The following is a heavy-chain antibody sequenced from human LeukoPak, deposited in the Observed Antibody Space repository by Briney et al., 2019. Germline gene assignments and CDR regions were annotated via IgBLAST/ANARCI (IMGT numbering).Heavy chain of an antibody. CDR2: ISSSSSYI. Sequence: GGSVSLFCAASGLPFSSYSMHWVRHARGKGLEWVSSISSSSSYIYYADSVKGRFTISRDNAKNSLYLQMNSLRAEDTAVYYCARGDYYDSGGYGYWGQGTLVTVSS. CDR3: ARGDYYDSGGYGY. J-gene: IGHJ4*02. V-gene: IGHV3-21*01. CDR1: GLPFSSYS. D-gene: IGHD3-22*01.